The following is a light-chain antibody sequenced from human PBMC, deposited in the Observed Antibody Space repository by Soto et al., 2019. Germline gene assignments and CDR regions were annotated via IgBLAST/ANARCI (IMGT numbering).Light chain of an antibody. CDR3: QQRSKWIT. CDR1: QSVSSY. J-gene: IGKJ5*01. V-gene: IGKV3-11*01. Sequence: EIVLTQSPATLSLSPGERATLSCRASQSVSSYLAWYQQKPGQAPRLLIYDASNRATGIPARFSGSGSGTDFTLTISSLEPEDFAVYYCQQRSKWITFGPGTRLEIK. CDR2: DAS.